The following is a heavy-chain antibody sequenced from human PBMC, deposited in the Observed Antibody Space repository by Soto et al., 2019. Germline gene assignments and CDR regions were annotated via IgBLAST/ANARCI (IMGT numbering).Heavy chain of an antibody. J-gene: IGHJ6*02. D-gene: IGHD2-21*01. Sequence: QVQLVQSGAEVKKPGSSVKVSCTASGVTFSTYVFSGVRQAPGQGLEWLVGIIPISGAANYAQKFQGRVTITADESTSTSYMELRSLRSEDTAVYYCASRHKGGSNYGDYSYYYVMDAWGQVTTVIVSS. CDR2: IIPISGAA. CDR3: ASRHKGGSNYGDYSYYYVMDA. CDR1: GVTFSTYV. V-gene: IGHV1-69*01.